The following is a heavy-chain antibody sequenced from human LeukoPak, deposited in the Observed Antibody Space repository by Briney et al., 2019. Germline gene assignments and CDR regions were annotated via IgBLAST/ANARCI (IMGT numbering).Heavy chain of an antibody. CDR2: IYSGGST. J-gene: IGHJ5*02. D-gene: IGHD3-10*01. CDR3: ARGISYGSGSYWFDP. Sequence: GGSLRLSCAASGFIFNNYGLIWVRQAPGKGLEWVSVIYSGGSTYYADSVKGRFTISRDNSKNTLYLQMNSLRAEDTAVYYCARGISYGSGSYWFDPWGQGTLVTVSS. V-gene: IGHV3-66*01. CDR1: GFIFNNYG.